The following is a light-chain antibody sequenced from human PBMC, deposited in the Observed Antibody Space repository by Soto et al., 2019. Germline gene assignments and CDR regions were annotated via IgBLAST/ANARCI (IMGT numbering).Light chain of an antibody. CDR3: QQYYSYPFA. Sequence: AIRMTQSPSSFSASTGDRVTITCRASQGISSYLAWYQQKPGKAPKLLIYATSTLQSGVPSRFRRSGSGTGFTLTFRRLQSEDCGTYYCQQYYSYPFAFGPGTKVYIK. J-gene: IGKJ3*01. CDR2: ATS. CDR1: QGISSY. V-gene: IGKV1-8*01.